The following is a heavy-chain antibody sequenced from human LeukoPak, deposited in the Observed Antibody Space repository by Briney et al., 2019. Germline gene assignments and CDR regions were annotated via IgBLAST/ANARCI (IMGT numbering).Heavy chain of an antibody. Sequence: GGSLRLSCAVSGFTVSSSYMSWVRQAPGKGLEWVAFIRYDGRNEYYADSVKGRFTISRDNSKNTLYLQINRLRAEDTAMYYCARDLSTTFGVVSPGGDYWGQGTLVTVSS. CDR1: GFTVSSSY. CDR2: IRYDGRNE. D-gene: IGHD3-3*01. V-gene: IGHV3-30*02. J-gene: IGHJ4*02. CDR3: ARDLSTTFGVVSPGGDY.